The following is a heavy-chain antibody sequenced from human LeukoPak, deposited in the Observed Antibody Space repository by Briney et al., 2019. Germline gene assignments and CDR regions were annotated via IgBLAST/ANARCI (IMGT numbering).Heavy chain of an antibody. CDR2: INNYNGNT. CDR1: GDTFTTYG. Sequence: GASVKVSCKASGDTFTTYGFNWVRQAPGQGLEWMGWINNYNGNTKYAQKFQGRVTVTTDTSTSTAYMKLRSLRSDDTAVYYCARGQLGVLRYGFDPWGQGTLVTVSS. CDR3: ARGQLGVLRYGFDP. V-gene: IGHV1-18*01. J-gene: IGHJ5*02. D-gene: IGHD3-9*01.